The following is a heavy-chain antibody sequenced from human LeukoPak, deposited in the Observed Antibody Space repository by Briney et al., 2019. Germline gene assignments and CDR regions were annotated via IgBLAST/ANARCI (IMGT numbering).Heavy chain of an antibody. V-gene: IGHV3-53*04. CDR2: IYSGGST. CDR3: ARQKMVRDYYYYGMDV. J-gene: IGHJ6*02. CDR1: GFTVSSNY. D-gene: IGHD3-10*01. Sequence: GGSLRLSCAASGFTVSSNYMSWVRQAPGKGLEWVSVIYSGGSTYYADSVKGRFTISRHNSKNTLYLQMNSLRAEGTAVYYCARQKMVRDYYYYGMDVWGQGTTVTVSS.